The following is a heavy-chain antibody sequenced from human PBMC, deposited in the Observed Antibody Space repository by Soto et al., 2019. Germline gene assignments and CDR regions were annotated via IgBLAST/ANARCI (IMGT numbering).Heavy chain of an antibody. CDR3: AREGYCSAGHCALYSRDYLGMAA. CDR2: ISAYNGNT. V-gene: IGHV1-18*01. D-gene: IGHD2-15*01. J-gene: IGHJ6*02. CDR1: GYTFTRYG. Sequence: ASVKVSCNASGYTFTRYGISWVQQAPGQGLEWMGWISAYNGNTNYAQKLKGRVTMTTGTSTSTAYMELMSLTSDDTAVYYCAREGYCSAGHCALYSRDYLGMAAWGQGTTITVSS.